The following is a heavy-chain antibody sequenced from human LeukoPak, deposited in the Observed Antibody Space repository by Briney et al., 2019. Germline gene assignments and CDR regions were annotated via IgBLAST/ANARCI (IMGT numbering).Heavy chain of an antibody. J-gene: IGHJ5*02. V-gene: IGHV4-4*07. CDR3: ARGVSYYDSSANWFDP. CDR1: GGSISSYY. CDR2: IYASGST. D-gene: IGHD3-22*01. Sequence: SETLSLTCTVSGGSISSYYWSWIRQPTGKGLEWIGRIYASGSTNSNPSLKSRVTMSVDTSKNQFSLKLSSVTAADTAVYYCARGVSYYDSSANWFDPWGQGTLVTVSS.